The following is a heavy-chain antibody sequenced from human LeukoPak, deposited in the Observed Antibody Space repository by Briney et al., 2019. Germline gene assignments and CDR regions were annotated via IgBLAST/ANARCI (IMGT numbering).Heavy chain of an antibody. CDR1: GYTFTGYY. V-gene: IGHV1-8*02. CDR3: ARATLGMDV. Sequence: ASVKVSCKASGYTFTGYYMHWVRQAPGQGLEWMGWINPNSGNTGYAQKFQGRVTMTRNTSISTAYMELSSLRSEDTAVYYCARATLGMDVWGKGTTVTVSS. D-gene: IGHD1-1*01. J-gene: IGHJ6*04. CDR2: INPNSGNT.